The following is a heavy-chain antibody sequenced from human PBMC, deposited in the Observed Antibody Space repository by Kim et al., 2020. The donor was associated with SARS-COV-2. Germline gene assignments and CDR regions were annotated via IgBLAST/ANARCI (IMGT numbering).Heavy chain of an antibody. D-gene: IGHD2-2*01. CDR1: GGSISSYY. Sequence: SETLSLTCTVSGGSISSYYWSWIRQPPGKGLEWIGYIYYSGSTNYNPSLKSRVTISVDTSKNQFSLKLSSVTAADTAVYYCARSWCSSTSCYDGREPYYYYGRDVWGQGTTVTVSS. CDR3: ARSWCSSTSCYDGREPYYYYGRDV. V-gene: IGHV4-59*13. CDR2: IYYSGST. J-gene: IGHJ6*02.